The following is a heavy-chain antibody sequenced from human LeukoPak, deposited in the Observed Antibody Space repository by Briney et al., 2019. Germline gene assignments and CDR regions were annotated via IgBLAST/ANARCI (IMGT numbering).Heavy chain of an antibody. V-gene: IGHV3-23*01. D-gene: IGHD3-22*01. CDR2: ISGSGDST. Sequence: GGSLRLSCAASGFTFNSYGMSWVRQAPGKWLEWVSTISGSGDSTHYADSVKGRFTISRDNSKNTLYLQMNSLRAEDTAVYYCAKGGYDSSAHRHLDYWGRGTLVTVSS. CDR1: GFTFNSYG. CDR3: AKGGYDSSAHRHLDY. J-gene: IGHJ4*02.